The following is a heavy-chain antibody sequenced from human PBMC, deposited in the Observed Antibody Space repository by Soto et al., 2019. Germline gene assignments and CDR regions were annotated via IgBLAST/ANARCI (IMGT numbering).Heavy chain of an antibody. V-gene: IGHV3-30*18. J-gene: IGHJ4*02. Sequence: QVQLVESGGGAVQPGESLRLSCVASGFDFTYYAMHWVRQAPGKGLESVAVMSSDGSKIHHTDSVKGRFTISRVNSKNTLYLQMNSLRKEDTAVYFCAKDEGVGGTLGLFDYWGQGTLVSASS. CDR1: GFDFTYYA. CDR2: MSSDGSKI. CDR3: AKDEGVGGTLGLFDY. D-gene: IGHD1-26*01.